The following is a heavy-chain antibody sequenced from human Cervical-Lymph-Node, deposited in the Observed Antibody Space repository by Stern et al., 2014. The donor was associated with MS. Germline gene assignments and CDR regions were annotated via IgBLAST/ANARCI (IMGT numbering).Heavy chain of an antibody. J-gene: IGHJ4*02. Sequence: EQLVGSGGGVVQPGRSLRLSWVASGFHFSTYGMHWVRQAPGTGLEWVAFIGCDGCNKYYTDSVKGRFTISRDNSKNTLYLQMNSLRAEDTAVYYCARESTRARNFDYWGQGTLVTVSS. CDR2: IGCDGCNK. CDR1: GFHFSTYG. V-gene: IGHV3-33*01. CDR3: ARESTRARNFDY.